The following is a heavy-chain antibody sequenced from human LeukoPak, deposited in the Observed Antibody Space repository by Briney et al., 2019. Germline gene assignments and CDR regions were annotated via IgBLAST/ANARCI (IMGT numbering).Heavy chain of an antibody. CDR2: ISASGDYI. J-gene: IGHJ2*01. V-gene: IGHV3-23*01. CDR3: VKIAVTGSWNFDI. CDR1: GFTFSNHG. D-gene: IGHD6-19*01. Sequence: GGSLRLSCVASGFTFSNHGMSWVRQAPGKRLEWVSSISASGDYIYYADSVKGRFTISRDDSKNTLYLQMNSLRVEDTAVYVCVKIAVTGSWNFDIWGRGTLVTVSS.